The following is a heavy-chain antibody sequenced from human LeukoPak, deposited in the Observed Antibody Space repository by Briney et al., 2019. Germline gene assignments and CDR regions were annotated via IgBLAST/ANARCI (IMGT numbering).Heavy chain of an antibody. V-gene: IGHV4-30-2*01. J-gene: IGHJ3*02. CDR3: ARAGAVGDAFDI. CDR1: GGPISSGGYS. CDR2: IYHSGST. Sequence: SETLSLTCAVSGGPISSGGYSWSWIRQPPGKGLEWIGYIYHSGSTYYNPSLKSRVTISVDRSKNQFSLKLSSVTAADTAVYYCARAGAVGDAFDIWGQGTMVTVSS. D-gene: IGHD2-8*02.